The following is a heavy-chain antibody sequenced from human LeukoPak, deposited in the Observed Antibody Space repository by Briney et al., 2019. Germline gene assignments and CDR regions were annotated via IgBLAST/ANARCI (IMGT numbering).Heavy chain of an antibody. D-gene: IGHD6-13*01. Sequence: SETLSLTCAVYGGSFSGYYWSWIRQPPGKGLECIGEINHSGSTNYNPSLKSRVTISVDTSKTQFSLKLRSVTAADTAVYSCARGSSWYLVYFNYWGQGTLVTVSS. V-gene: IGHV4-34*01. J-gene: IGHJ4*02. CDR1: GGSFSGYY. CDR3: ARGSSWYLVYFNY. CDR2: INHSGST.